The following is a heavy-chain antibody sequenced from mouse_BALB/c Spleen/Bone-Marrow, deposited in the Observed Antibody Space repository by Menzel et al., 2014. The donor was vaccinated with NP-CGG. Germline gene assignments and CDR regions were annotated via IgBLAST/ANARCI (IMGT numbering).Heavy chain of an antibody. J-gene: IGHJ4*01. CDR1: GYTFTSYW. D-gene: IGHD1-1*01. CDR2: INPRSGRT. CDR3: ARGLYGAMDY. Sequence: QVQLQQPGAELVKPGASVKLSCKASGYTFTSYWMYWVIQRPGQGLEWIGEINPRSGRTNYTEKFKSRATLTVDKSSSTAYMQLSSLPSEDSAVYYCARGLYGAMDYWGQGTSVTVSS. V-gene: IGHV1S81*02.